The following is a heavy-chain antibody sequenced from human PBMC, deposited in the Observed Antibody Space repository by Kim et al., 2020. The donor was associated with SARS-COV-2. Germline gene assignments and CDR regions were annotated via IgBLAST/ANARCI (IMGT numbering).Heavy chain of an antibody. Sequence: SETLSLTCTVSGGSISSYYWSWIRQPPGKGLEWIGYIYYSGSTNYNPSLTSRVTISVDTSTNQCSLKLSSVTAADTAGYYCAREGWGVAPTPRRGAAGYYYYYGRDVWGQGTTVPVSS. J-gene: IGHJ6*02. CDR1: GGSISSYY. CDR2: IYYSGST. CDR3: AREGWGVAPTPRRGAAGYYYYYGRDV. V-gene: IGHV4-59*13. D-gene: IGHD2-15*01.